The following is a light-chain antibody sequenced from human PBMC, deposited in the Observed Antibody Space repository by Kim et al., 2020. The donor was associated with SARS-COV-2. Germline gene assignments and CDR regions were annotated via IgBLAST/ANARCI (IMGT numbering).Light chain of an antibody. J-gene: IGLJ2*01. CDR3: QSYNRDNVL. CDR1: SGSIDDNY. CDR2: EDD. Sequence: GKTVTISCTSSSGSIDDNYVQWYQQRPGGVPTTVIYEDDQRPSGVSDRFSGSIDNSSNSASLTTSGLRTEVEADYYCQSYNRDNVLFGGGTQLTVL. V-gene: IGLV6-57*02.